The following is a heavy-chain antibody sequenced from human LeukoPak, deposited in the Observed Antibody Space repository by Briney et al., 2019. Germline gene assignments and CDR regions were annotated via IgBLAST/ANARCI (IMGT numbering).Heavy chain of an antibody. D-gene: IGHD5-12*01. CDR2: ITGSGNNI. CDR1: GFTFSDYY. V-gene: IGHV3-11*04. CDR3: AGGRGSSGEFDY. J-gene: IGHJ4*02. Sequence: GGSLRLSCAVPGFTFSDYYMSWVRQAPGKGLEWVSYITGSGNNIYYADSVKGRFTISRDNAKNSLYLQMNSLRAEDTAVFYCAGGRGSSGEFDYWGQGTLVTVSS.